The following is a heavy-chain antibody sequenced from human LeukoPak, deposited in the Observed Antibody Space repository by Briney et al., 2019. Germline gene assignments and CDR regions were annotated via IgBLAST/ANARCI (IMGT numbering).Heavy chain of an antibody. CDR1: GGTFSSYA. V-gene: IGHV1-69*13. J-gene: IGHJ6*02. CDR3: ATCPEVDYYYYYGMDV. Sequence: ASVKVSCKASGGTFSSYAISWVRQAPGQRLEWMGGIIPIFGTANYAQKFQGRVTITADESTSTAYMELSSLRSEDTAVYSCATCPEVDYYYYYGMDVWGQGTTVTVSS. D-gene: IGHD3-9*01. CDR2: IIPIFGTA.